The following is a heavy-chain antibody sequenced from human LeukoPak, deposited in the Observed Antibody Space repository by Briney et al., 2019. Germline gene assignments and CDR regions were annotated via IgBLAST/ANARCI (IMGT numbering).Heavy chain of an antibody. Sequence: PGRSLRLSCAASGFTFDDYAMHWVRQAPGKGLEWVSGISWNSGSIGYADSVKGRFTISRDNAKNSLYLQMNSLRAEDTALYYCAKVSCSGCSCWNAFDYWGQGTLVTVSS. J-gene: IGHJ4*02. CDR3: AKVSCSGCSCWNAFDY. CDR2: ISWNSGSI. CDR1: GFTFDDYA. V-gene: IGHV3-9*01. D-gene: IGHD2-15*01.